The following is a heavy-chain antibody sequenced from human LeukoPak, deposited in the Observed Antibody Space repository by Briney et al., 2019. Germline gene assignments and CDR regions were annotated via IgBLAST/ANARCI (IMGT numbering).Heavy chain of an antibody. CDR3: ARGLSTTGDFDY. D-gene: IGHD1-1*01. Sequence: ADFVKGRFTISRDNAKSSLYLQMNSLRAEDTAVYYCARGLSTTGDFDYWGQGTLVTVSS. V-gene: IGHV3-11*06. J-gene: IGHJ4*02.